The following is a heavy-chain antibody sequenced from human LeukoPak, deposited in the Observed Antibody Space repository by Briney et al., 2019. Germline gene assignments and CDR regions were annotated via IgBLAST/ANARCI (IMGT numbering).Heavy chain of an antibody. V-gene: IGHV4-59*08. D-gene: IGHD2-21*02. Sequence: SETLSLTCTVSGGSISSYYWSWIRQPPRKGLEWIGYIFYSGSTNYNPSLKSRVTISVDTSKNQFSLKLSSVTAADTAVYYCARKPVVTAIRHAFDIWGQGTMVTVSS. J-gene: IGHJ3*02. CDR3: ARKPVVTAIRHAFDI. CDR1: GGSISSYY. CDR2: IFYSGST.